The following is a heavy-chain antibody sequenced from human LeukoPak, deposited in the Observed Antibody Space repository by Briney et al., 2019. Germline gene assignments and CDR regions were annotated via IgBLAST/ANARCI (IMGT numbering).Heavy chain of an antibody. J-gene: IGHJ4*02. V-gene: IGHV3-11*05. Sequence: GGSLRLSCAASGFTFSDFYMTWIRQAPGKGLEWVSYITSASYTNYADSVKGRFTISRDNAKNSLYLRMNSLRVEDTAVYYCARDLRYCGGDCPLDYWGQGTLVTVSS. CDR2: ITSASYT. D-gene: IGHD2-21*02. CDR1: GFTFSDFY. CDR3: ARDLRYCGGDCPLDY.